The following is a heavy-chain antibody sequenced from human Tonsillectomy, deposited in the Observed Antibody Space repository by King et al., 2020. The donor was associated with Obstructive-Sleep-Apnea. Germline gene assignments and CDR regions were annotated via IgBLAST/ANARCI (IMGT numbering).Heavy chain of an antibody. CDR2: IKIKTDGGTT. CDR3: ATDEGYGEFDY. D-gene: IGHD5-18*01. J-gene: IGHJ4*02. CDR1: GFTFSNAW. V-gene: IGHV3-15*01. Sequence: VQLVESGGGLVTPGGSLRLSWAASGFTFSNAWMSWGRQAPGKGLEWVGRIKIKTDGGTTDYAAPVKGRFTISRDDSKNMLYLQMNSLKTDDTAVYFCATDEGYGEFDYWGQGTLVTVSS.